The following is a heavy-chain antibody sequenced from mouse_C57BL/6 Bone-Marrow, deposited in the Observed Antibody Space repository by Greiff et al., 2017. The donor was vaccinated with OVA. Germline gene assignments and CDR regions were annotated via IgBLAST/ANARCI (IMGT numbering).Heavy chain of an antibody. J-gene: IGHJ4*01. V-gene: IGHV1-18*01. CDR1: GYTFTDYN. CDR3: ARVYGNYEAMDY. D-gene: IGHD2-1*01. Sequence: VQLQQSGPELVKPGASVKIPCKASGYTFTDYNMDWVKQSHGKSLEWIGDINPNNGGTIYNQKFKGKATLTVDKSSSTAYMQLSSLTSEDSAVYFCARVYGNYEAMDYWGQGTSVTVSS. CDR2: INPNNGGT.